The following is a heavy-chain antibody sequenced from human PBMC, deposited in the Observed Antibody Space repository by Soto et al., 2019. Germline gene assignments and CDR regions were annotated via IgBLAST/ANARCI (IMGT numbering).Heavy chain of an antibody. CDR2: IYHSGST. CDR3: ASVHDYSKDY. Sequence: GDSIISIYHWAWIRQPPGKGLEWIGEIYHSGSTNYNPSLKSRVTISVDKSKNQFSLKLSSVTAADTAVYYCASVHDYSKDYWGQGTLVTVSS. CDR1: GDSIISIYH. D-gene: IGHD4-4*01. J-gene: IGHJ4*02. V-gene: IGHV4-38-2*01.